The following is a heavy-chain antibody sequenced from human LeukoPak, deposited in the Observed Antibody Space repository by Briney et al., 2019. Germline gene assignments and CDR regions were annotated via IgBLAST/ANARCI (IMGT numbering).Heavy chain of an antibody. V-gene: IGHV4-59*01. CDR2: IHDSGRT. CDR3: TTGGGWLTDY. D-gene: IGHD5-24*01. CDR1: GGSISDYY. Sequence: KPSETLSLTCTGSGGSISDYYWGWFRQPPGKGLEWIGYIHDSGRTNYNASLKGRASISVNTSRRQFSLKLTSVTAADTAIYYCTTGGGWLTDYWGQGTLVTVSS. J-gene: IGHJ4*02.